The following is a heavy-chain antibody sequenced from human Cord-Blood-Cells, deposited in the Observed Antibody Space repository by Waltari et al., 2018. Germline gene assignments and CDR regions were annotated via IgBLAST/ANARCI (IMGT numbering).Heavy chain of an antibody. CDR3: ARSNNWFDP. J-gene: IGHJ5*02. Sequence: QVQLQESGPGLVKPSETLSLTCTVSGGSISSYYWSWIRQPPGKGLEWIGYIYYSGSTHYNPSLKSRVTISVDTSKNQFSLRRSSVTAADTAVYYCARSNNWFDPWGQGTLVTVSS. CDR1: GGSISSYY. CDR2: IYYSGST. V-gene: IGHV4-59*08.